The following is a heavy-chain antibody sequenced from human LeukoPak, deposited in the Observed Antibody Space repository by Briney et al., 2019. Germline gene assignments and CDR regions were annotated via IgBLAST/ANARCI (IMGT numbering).Heavy chain of an antibody. CDR1: GGSISSYY. D-gene: IGHD2-21*01. CDR3: AREDWDYYYYMDV. Sequence: SETLSLTCTVSGGSISSYYWSWIRQPPGKGLEWIGYIYYSGSTNYNPSLKSRVTISVDTSKNQFSLKLSSVTAADTAVYYCAREDWDYYYYMDVWGKGTTVTVSS. CDR2: IYYSGST. V-gene: IGHV4-59*01. J-gene: IGHJ6*03.